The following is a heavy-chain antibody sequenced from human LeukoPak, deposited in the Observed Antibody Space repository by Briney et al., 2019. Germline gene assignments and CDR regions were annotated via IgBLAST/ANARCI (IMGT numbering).Heavy chain of an antibody. J-gene: IGHJ4*02. CDR3: ARDRVIPVPSFDY. CDR1: GFTFSSYA. D-gene: IGHD2-2*01. CDR2: ISYDGSNK. Sequence: PGGSLRLSRAASGFTFSSYAMHWVRQAPGKGLEWVAVISYDGSNKYYADSVKGRFTISRDNSKNTLYLQMNSLRAEDTAVYYCARDRVIPVPSFDYWGQGTLVTVSS. V-gene: IGHV3-30-3*01.